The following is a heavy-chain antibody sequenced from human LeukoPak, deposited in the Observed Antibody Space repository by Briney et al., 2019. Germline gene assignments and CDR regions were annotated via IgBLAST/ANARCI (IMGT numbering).Heavy chain of an antibody. CDR3: AKDDQYQLLPCFDY. D-gene: IGHD2-2*01. V-gene: IGHV3-23*01. CDR2: ISGSGGST. J-gene: IGHJ4*02. Sequence: GGSLRLPCAASGFTFSSYAMSWVRQAPGKGLEWVSAISGSGGSTYYADSVKGRFTISRDNSKNTLYLQMNSLRAEDTAVYYCAKDDQYQLLPCFDYWGQGTLVTVSS. CDR1: GFTFSSYA.